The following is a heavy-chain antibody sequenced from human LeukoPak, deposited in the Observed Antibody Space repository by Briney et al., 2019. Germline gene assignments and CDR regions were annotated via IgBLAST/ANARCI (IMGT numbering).Heavy chain of an antibody. J-gene: IGHJ6*03. Sequence: GGSLRLSCAGSGFTLSSYWMHWVRQGPGKGLVWVSRIYSEGSRTTYADSVKGRFTISRDNAKNSLYLQMNSLRAEDTALYYCARGKYPDNDDYMDVWGKGTTVIVSS. V-gene: IGHV3-74*01. D-gene: IGHD1-1*01. CDR3: ARGKYPDNDDYMDV. CDR2: IYSEGSRT. CDR1: GFTLSSYW.